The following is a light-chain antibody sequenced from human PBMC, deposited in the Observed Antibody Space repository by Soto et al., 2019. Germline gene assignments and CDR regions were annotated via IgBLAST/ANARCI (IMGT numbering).Light chain of an antibody. CDR2: AAS. Sequence: DIQMTQSPSSLSASVGDRVTITCRASLGIRNDLGWYQQKPGKPPQRLIYAASSLQSGVPPRVSGSGSGTEFTLTISSPQPEDFAAYYCLQHTSYPWTFGQGTKAEIK. CDR1: LGIRND. J-gene: IGKJ1*01. CDR3: LQHTSYPWT. V-gene: IGKV1-17*01.